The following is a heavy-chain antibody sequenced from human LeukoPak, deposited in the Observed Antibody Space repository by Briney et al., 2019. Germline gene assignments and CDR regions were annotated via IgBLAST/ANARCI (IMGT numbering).Heavy chain of an antibody. V-gene: IGHV4-34*01. CDR2: INHSGST. CDR3: ARDWYYYGSGSSNWFDP. CDR1: GGSFSAYY. J-gene: IGHJ5*02. Sequence: SGTLSLTCAVYGGSFSAYYWSWIRQPPGRGLEWIGEINHSGSTSYNPSLKTRVTISVDTSKNQFSLNLSSVTAADTAVYYCARDWYYYGSGSSNWFDPWGQGTLVTVSS. D-gene: IGHD3-10*01.